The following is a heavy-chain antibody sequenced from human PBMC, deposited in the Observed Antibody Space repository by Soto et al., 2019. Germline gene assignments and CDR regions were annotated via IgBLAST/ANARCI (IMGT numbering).Heavy chain of an antibody. Sequence: QLQLQQSGPGLVKPAETLSLICSVSGGSISTSDYYWGWIRQPPGKGLQWLGTIHSGGRTYYHPSVRSRVTVSRDTSKNEFSLKLTSVTAPDTAVYYCARQVPPGYYDYWGQGTLVTVS. CDR1: GGSISTSDYY. CDR2: IHSGGRT. D-gene: IGHD2-21*01. CDR3: ARQVPPGYYDY. J-gene: IGHJ4*02. V-gene: IGHV4-39*01.